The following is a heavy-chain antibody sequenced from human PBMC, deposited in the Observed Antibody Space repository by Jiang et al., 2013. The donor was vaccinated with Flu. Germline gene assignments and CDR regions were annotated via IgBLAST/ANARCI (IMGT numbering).Heavy chain of an antibody. CDR1: GYTFTGHY. Sequence: SGAEVKKPGASVKVSCKASGYTFTGHYMYWVRQAPGQGLEWMGWINPNSGSTNNAQKFQGRVTMTRDTSISTAYMELNRLTSDDTAVYYCARKHDAFDIWGQGTMVTVSS. V-gene: IGHV1-2*02. CDR3: ARKHDAFDI. CDR2: INPNSGST. J-gene: IGHJ3*02.